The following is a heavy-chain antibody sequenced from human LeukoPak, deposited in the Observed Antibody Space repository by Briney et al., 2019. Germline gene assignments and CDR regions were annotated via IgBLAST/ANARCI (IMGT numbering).Heavy chain of an antibody. CDR2: INSDGSST. D-gene: IGHD5/OR15-5a*01. Sequence: GGSLRLSCAASGFTFSTYTMNWVRQAPGKGLVWVSRINSDGSSTSYADSVKGRFTISRDNAKNSLYLQMNSLRAEDTAVYYCARDSSVHDAFDIWGQGTMVTVSS. V-gene: IGHV3-74*01. J-gene: IGHJ3*02. CDR1: GFTFSTYT. CDR3: ARDSSVHDAFDI.